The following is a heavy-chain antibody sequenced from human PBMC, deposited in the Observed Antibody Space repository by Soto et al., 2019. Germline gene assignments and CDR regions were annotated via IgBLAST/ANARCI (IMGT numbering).Heavy chain of an antibody. CDR3: ARVISSREEYFDY. Sequence: XTLSLPCAVSGXSLSGSQWWSWVLLPPVKGLEWIGEISHTGTTNYNPSLNSRVTMSVDKPKNQFSLNLTSVTAADTAVYYCARVISSREEYFDYWGQGTVCTVSS. CDR1: GXSLSGSQW. J-gene: IGHJ4*02. V-gene: IGHV4-4*02. D-gene: IGHD2-2*01. CDR2: ISHTGTT.